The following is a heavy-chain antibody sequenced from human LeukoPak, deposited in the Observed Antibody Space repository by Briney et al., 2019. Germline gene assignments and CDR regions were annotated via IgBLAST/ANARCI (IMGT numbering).Heavy chain of an antibody. V-gene: IGHV3-74*01. CDR2: INSDGSST. J-gene: IGHJ4*02. D-gene: IGHD3-10*01. CDR3: VRVLFSNSGY. Sequence: GGSLRLSCVVSGFTLSSYGMSWVRQAPGKGLVWVSRINSDGSSTNYADFVKGRFTISRDNAKNTLYLQMNSLRAEDTAMYYCVRVLFSNSGYWGQGTLVTVSS. CDR1: GFTLSSYG.